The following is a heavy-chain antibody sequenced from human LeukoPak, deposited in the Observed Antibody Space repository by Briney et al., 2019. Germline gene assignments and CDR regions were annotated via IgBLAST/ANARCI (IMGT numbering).Heavy chain of an antibody. CDR2: ISGSGGIT. V-gene: IGHV3-23*01. Sequence: GGSLRLSCAASGFTFSNYAMSWVRQAPGKGLEWVSAISGSGGITYYADSVKGRFTISRDNSKSTLYLEMNSLRAEDTAVYYCAKNYDTNGYYPDSWGQGTLVTVSS. CDR1: GFTFSNYA. CDR3: AKNYDTNGYYPDS. D-gene: IGHD3-22*01. J-gene: IGHJ4*02.